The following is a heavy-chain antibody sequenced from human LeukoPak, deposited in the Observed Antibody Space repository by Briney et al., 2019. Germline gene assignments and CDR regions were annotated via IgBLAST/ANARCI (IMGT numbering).Heavy chain of an antibody. V-gene: IGHV4-59*01. CDR3: GGTRQFTGGNSFPFDY. J-gene: IGHJ4*02. CDR1: GGSISSYY. Sequence: PSETLSLTCTVSGGSISSYYWSWIRQPPGKGLEWIGYIYYSGSTNYNPSLKSRVTISVDTSKNQFSLKLSSVTAADTAVYYCGGTRQFTGGNSFPFDYWGQGTLVTVSS. D-gene: IGHD1-1*01. CDR2: IYYSGST.